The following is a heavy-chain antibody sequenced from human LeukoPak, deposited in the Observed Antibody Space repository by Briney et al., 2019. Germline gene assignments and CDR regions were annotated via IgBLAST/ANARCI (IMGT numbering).Heavy chain of an antibody. V-gene: IGHV4-31*03. CDR1: GGSISSGGYY. CDR2: IYYSGST. Sequence: PSQTLSLTCTVSGGSISSGGYYWSWIRQHPGKGLEWIGYIYYSGSTNYNPSLKSRVTISVDTSKNQFSLKLSSVTAADTAVYYCARDSGYYYGSGSYYYWFDPWGQGTLVTVSS. J-gene: IGHJ5*02. CDR3: ARDSGYYYGSGSYYYWFDP. D-gene: IGHD3-10*01.